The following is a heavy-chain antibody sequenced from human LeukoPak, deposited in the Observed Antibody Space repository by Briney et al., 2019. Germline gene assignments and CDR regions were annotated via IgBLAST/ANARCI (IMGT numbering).Heavy chain of an antibody. V-gene: IGHV3-11*01. Sequence: PGGSLRLSCAASGFTFSDYYVSWIRQAPGKGLEWVSYISSSGSTIYYADSVKGRFTISRDNAKNSLYLQMNSLRAEDTAVYYCARDKAEYSGSSYLPDYWGQGTLVTVSS. CDR1: GFTFSDYY. CDR3: ARDKAEYSGSSYLPDY. CDR2: ISSSGSTI. J-gene: IGHJ4*02. D-gene: IGHD1-26*01.